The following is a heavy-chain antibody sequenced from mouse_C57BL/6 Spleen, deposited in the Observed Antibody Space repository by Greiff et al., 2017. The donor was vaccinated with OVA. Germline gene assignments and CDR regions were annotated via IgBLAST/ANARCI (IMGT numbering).Heavy chain of an antibody. D-gene: IGHD2-1*01. Sequence: EVKLMESGAELVKPGASVKLSCTASGFNIKDYYMHWVKQRTEQGLEWIGRIDPEDGETKYAQKFQGTATLTADTSSNTAYLQLSSLTSEDTAVYYCAIIYFGSWYFDVWGTGATVTVSS. CDR1: GFNIKDYY. CDR3: AIIYFGSWYFDV. CDR2: IDPEDGET. V-gene: IGHV14-2*01. J-gene: IGHJ1*03.